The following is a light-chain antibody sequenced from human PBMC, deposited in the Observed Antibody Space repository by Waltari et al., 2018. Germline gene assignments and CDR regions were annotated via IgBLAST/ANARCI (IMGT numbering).Light chain of an antibody. Sequence: QSVLTQPPSASGTPGQRVTISCSGSSYNIGGNAVNWYQHLPGTAPKLLIYNNSRRPSGVPDRFSGSTSGTSASLAISELQSGDEADYYCAAWDDSLNGFYVFGTGTKVTVL. CDR3: AAWDDSLNGFYV. CDR1: SYNIGGNA. CDR2: NNS. V-gene: IGLV1-44*01. J-gene: IGLJ1*01.